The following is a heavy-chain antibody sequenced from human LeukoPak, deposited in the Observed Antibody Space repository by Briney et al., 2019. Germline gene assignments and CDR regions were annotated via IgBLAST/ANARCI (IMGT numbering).Heavy chain of an antibody. J-gene: IGHJ4*02. CDR3: ASGYYDSSGYYRDY. Sequence: PGGSLRLSCAASGFTLSDYYMSWIRQAPGKGLEWVSYISSSGSTIYYADSVKGRFTISRDNAKNSLYLQMNSLRAEDTAVYYCASGYYDSSGYYRDYWGQGTLVTVSS. D-gene: IGHD3-22*01. CDR1: GFTLSDYY. V-gene: IGHV3-11*01. CDR2: ISSSGSTI.